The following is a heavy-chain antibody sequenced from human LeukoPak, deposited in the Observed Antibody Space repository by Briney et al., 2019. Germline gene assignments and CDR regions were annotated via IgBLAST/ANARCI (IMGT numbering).Heavy chain of an antibody. CDR3: ARDPPAVAANTYG. D-gene: IGHD6-6*01. CDR2: IYSGGST. CDR1: GVTVSNNY. Sequence: GGSLRLSCAASGVTVSNNYMNWVRQAPGKGLEWVSLIYSGGSTYYADSVKGRFTISRDNSKNALYLQMNSRRAEGTAVYYCARDPPAVAANTYGWGQGTLVTVSS. V-gene: IGHV3-66*01. J-gene: IGHJ4*02.